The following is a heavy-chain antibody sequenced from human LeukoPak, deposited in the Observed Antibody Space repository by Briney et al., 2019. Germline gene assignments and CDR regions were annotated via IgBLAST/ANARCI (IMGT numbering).Heavy chain of an antibody. CDR3: ARGLTADS. Sequence: PSETLSLTCAVYGGSFSGYYWSWIRQPPGRGLEWIGYVYDIGTTNYNPSLSSRVTISLDTSKNLFSLKLTSVTAADTAVYYCARGLTADSWGQGTLVTVSS. V-gene: IGHV4-59*01. D-gene: IGHD5-18*01. CDR1: GGSFSGYY. J-gene: IGHJ4*02. CDR2: VYDIGTT.